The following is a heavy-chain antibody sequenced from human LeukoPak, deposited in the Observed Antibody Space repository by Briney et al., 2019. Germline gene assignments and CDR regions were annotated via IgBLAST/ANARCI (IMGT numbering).Heavy chain of an antibody. CDR2: ISAGNDI. CDR3: AKADSISRLAHHFDY. CDR1: GFSFNNYA. V-gene: IGHV3-23*01. Sequence: GGSLRLSCAASGFSFNNYAMVWVRQTPGKGLEWVSVISAGNDIVYADSVKGRFSISRDSSKNTLYLQMNSLRVEDTAVYYCAKADSISRLAHHFDYWGQGTLVTVSS. J-gene: IGHJ4*02. D-gene: IGHD2-2*01.